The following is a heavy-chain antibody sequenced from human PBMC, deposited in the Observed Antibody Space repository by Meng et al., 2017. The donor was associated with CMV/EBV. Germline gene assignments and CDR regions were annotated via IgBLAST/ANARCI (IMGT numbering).Heavy chain of an antibody. CDR2: INPNSGGT. CDR1: GYTFTGYY. V-gene: IGHV1-2*02. J-gene: IGHJ6*02. D-gene: IGHD2-2*01. CDR3: ARDGPIVVVRGHYGMDV. Sequence: ASVKVSCKASGYTFTGYYMYWVRQAPGQGLEWMGWINPNSGGTKYAQKFQGRVTMTRDTSISTAYMEVSRLRSDDTAVYYCARDGPIVVVRGHYGMDVWGQGTTVTVSS.